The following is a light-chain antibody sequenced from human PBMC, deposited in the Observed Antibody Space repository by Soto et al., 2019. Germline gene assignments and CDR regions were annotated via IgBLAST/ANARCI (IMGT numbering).Light chain of an antibody. CDR3: QHYNHWPLT. CDR1: QSVRGD. J-gene: IGKJ4*01. CDR2: GAT. Sequence: EVVMTQSPATLSLSPGERATLSCRASQSVRGDLAWYQQKPGQAPRLLIFGATARATGIPARFSASGSTTEYTLTITSPQFEDFAVYYCQHYNHWPLTFGGGTKVDIK. V-gene: IGKV3-15*01.